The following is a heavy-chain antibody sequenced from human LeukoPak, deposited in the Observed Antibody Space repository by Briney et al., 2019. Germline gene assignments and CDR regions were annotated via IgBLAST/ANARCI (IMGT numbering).Heavy chain of an antibody. J-gene: IGHJ4*02. Sequence: QTGGSLRLSCAASGFTFSSYGMSWVRQAPGKGLEWVSAISGSGGSTYYADSVKGRFTISRDNSKNTLYLQMNSLRAEDTAVYYCAKGAYYDYVWGSHWGQGTLVTVSS. D-gene: IGHD3-16*01. CDR1: GFTFSSYG. CDR2: ISGSGGST. V-gene: IGHV3-23*01. CDR3: AKGAYYDYVWGSH.